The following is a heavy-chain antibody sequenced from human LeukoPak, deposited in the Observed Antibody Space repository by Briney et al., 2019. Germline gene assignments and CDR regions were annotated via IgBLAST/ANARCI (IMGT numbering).Heavy chain of an antibody. J-gene: IGHJ5*02. CDR3: ARLALNNWSDP. V-gene: IGHV4-59*08. CDR1: GGSISSYY. Sequence: SETLSLTCTVSGGSISSYYWSWIRQPPGKGLEWIGYIYYSGSTNYNPSLKSRVTISVDTSKNQFSLKLSSVTAADTAVYYCARLALNNWSDPWGQGTLVTVSS. CDR2: IYYSGST.